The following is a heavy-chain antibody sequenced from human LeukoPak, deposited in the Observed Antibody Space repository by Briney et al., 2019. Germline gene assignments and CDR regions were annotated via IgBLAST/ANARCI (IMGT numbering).Heavy chain of an antibody. J-gene: IGHJ3*01. CDR1: GDSVSSGSGG. V-gene: IGHV6-1*01. D-gene: IGHD3-10*01. Sequence: SQTLSLTCDISGDSVSSGSGGWNWIRQSPSIGLEWLGRIYYRSQWYNDDAVSVKGRISINPDTAKNQFSLHLNSVTPDDTALYYCARGGLVRGSLNSLTGFDFWGQGTMVTVSS. CDR3: ARGGLVRGSLNSLTGFDF. CDR2: IYYRSQWYN.